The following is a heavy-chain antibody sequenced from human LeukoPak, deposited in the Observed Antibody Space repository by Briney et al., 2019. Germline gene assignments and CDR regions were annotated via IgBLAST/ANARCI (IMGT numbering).Heavy chain of an antibody. CDR3: TTATHFYL. V-gene: IGHV3-15*01. Sequence: PAGSLRLSCATSGFSFSGAWLSWVRQAPGKGLEWIGRIQHGGTTDYAAPVKGRFTISRDDSKATLYLQMNSLKTEDTAIYYCTTATHFYLGGQGTLVTVSS. CDR2: IQHGGTT. D-gene: IGHD2-15*01. J-gene: IGHJ4*02. CDR1: GFSFSGAW.